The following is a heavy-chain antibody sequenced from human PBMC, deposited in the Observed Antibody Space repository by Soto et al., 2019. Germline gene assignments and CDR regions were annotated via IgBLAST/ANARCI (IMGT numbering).Heavy chain of an antibody. Sequence: QVQLVESGGGVVQPGRSLRLSCAASGFPFTSYGMHWVREGPDKGLEWVAIISYDGSDKYYADSVKGRFTISRDNSKNSLYLKMNSLRHEDTALSYCVGCAYYFDYRGQGTLVIASS. V-gene: IGHV3-30*03. CDR2: ISYDGSDK. CDR1: GFPFTSYG. J-gene: IGHJ4*02. CDR3: VGCAYYFDY.